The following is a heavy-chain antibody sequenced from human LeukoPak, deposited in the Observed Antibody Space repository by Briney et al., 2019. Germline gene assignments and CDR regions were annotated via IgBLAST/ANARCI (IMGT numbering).Heavy chain of an antibody. V-gene: IGHV3-53*01. CDR1: GFTVSSNY. D-gene: IGHD6-13*01. J-gene: IGHJ4*02. CDR2: IYSGGST. CDR3: ARDPGYSNSWYVGY. Sequence: GGSLRLSCAASGFTVSSNYMSWVRQAPGKGLEWVSVIYSGGSTYYADSVKGRSTISRDNSKNTLYLQMNSLRAEDTAVYYCARDPGYSNSWYVGYWGQGTLVTVSS.